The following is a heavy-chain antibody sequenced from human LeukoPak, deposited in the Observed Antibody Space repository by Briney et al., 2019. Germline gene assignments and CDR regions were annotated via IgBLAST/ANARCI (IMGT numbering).Heavy chain of an antibody. Sequence: PGGSLRLSCAASGFTFSAFSMTWVRQAPGKGLEWVSVIYSGGRTYYAESVKGRLTISRDISKNTLYLQMNSLTAEDTAVYYCARDLCSGGSCYKYWGQGTLVTVSS. V-gene: IGHV3-53*01. J-gene: IGHJ4*02. CDR2: IYSGGRT. CDR3: ARDLCSGGSCYKY. D-gene: IGHD2-15*01. CDR1: GFTFSAFS.